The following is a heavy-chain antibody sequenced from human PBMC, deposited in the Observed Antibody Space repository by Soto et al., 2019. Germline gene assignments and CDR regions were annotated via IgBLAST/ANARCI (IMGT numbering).Heavy chain of an antibody. CDR1: GFTFADYA. CDR2: INADGSEK. J-gene: IGHJ4*02. CDR3: ANAKFYYDSSPYDS. Sequence: VQMVESGGGVVHPGGSLRLSCAVSGFTFADYAVHWVRQSAGKGLEWVSFINADGSEKYYADSVRGRFTISRDNSKESFYLQINSLRLEETAMYYCANAKFYYDSSPYDSWGKGTLVTV. V-gene: IGHV3-43*02. D-gene: IGHD3-22*01.